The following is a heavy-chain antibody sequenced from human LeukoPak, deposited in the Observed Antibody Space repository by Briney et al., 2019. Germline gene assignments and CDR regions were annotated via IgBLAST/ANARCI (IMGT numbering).Heavy chain of an antibody. CDR2: IYSGGGT. Sequence: GGSLRLSCAASGFTVTSNYMSWVRQAPGKGLEWVSVIYSGGGTYYADSVKGRFTISRDNSKNTLYLQMNSLRAEDTAVYYCARDHRDYYDSTGYYDYWGQGTLVTVSS. J-gene: IGHJ4*02. CDR3: ARDHRDYYDSTGYYDY. CDR1: GFTVTSNY. D-gene: IGHD3-22*01. V-gene: IGHV3-66*02.